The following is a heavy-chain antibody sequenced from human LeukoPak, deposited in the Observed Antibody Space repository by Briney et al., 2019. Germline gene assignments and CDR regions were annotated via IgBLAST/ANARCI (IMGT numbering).Heavy chain of an antibody. J-gene: IGHJ4*02. CDR1: GYTFTSYA. V-gene: IGHV1-3*01. Sequence: ASVKVSCKASGYTFTSYAMQWVRQAPGQRLEWMGWINAGNGNTKYSQKFQGRVTITRDTSASTAYMELSSLRSEDTAVYYCARGGRTGYFDYWGQGTLVTVSS. CDR3: ARGGRTGYFDY. D-gene: IGHD7-27*01. CDR2: INAGNGNT.